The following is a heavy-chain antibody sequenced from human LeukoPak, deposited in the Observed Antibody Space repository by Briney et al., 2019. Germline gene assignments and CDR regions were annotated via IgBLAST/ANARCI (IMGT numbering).Heavy chain of an antibody. CDR3: AKETLGYSSSWYYFDY. CDR2: ISGSGGST. CDR1: GFTFSSYA. J-gene: IGHJ4*02. V-gene: IGHV3-23*01. Sequence: GGSLRLSCAASGFTFSSYAMSWVRQAPGKGLEWVSAISGSGGSTYYADSVKGRFTISRDNSKNTLYLQMNSLRAEDTAVYYCAKETLGYSSSWYYFDYWGQGTLVTVSS. D-gene: IGHD6-13*01.